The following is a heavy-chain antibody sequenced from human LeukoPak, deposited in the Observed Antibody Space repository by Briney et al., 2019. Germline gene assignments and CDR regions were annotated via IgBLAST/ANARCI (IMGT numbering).Heavy chain of an antibody. Sequence: PSETLSLTCTVSGGSISSSSYYWGWIRQPPGKGLEWIGSIYCSGSTYYNPSLKSRVTISVDTSKNQFSLKLSSVTAADTAVYYCARLALQEVGATQTYYLDYWGQGTLVTVSS. V-gene: IGHV4-39*07. CDR3: ARLALQEVGATQTYYLDY. D-gene: IGHD1-26*01. CDR1: GGSISSSSYY. CDR2: IYCSGST. J-gene: IGHJ4*02.